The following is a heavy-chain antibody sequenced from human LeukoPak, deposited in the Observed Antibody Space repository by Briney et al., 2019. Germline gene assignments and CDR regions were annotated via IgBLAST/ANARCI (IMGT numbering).Heavy chain of an antibody. CDR2: IYHSGST. Sequence: SGTLSLTCAVSGGSISSSNWWSWVRQPPGKGLEWIGEIYHSGSTNYNPSLKSRVTISVDKSKNQFSLKLSSVTAADTAVYYCARATDIVVVPAAAGGMDVWGQGTTVTVSS. J-gene: IGHJ6*02. D-gene: IGHD2-2*01. V-gene: IGHV4-4*02. CDR3: ARATDIVVVPAAAGGMDV. CDR1: GGSISSSNW.